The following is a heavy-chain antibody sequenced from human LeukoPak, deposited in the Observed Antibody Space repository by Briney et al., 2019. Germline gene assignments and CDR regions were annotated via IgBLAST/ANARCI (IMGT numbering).Heavy chain of an antibody. V-gene: IGHV1-18*01. CDR1: GYTFTNYG. J-gene: IGHJ4*02. CDR3: ARGGGGYLLGLSAGQLWGTDY. CDR2: ISAYNGNT. D-gene: IGHD3-16*01. Sequence: GASVKVSCKASGYTFTNYGISWVRQAPGQGLEWMGWISAYNGNTNYAQKLQGRVTMTTDTSTSTAYMELRSLRSDDTAVYYCARGGGGYLLGLSAGQLWGTDYWGEGTLVTVSS.